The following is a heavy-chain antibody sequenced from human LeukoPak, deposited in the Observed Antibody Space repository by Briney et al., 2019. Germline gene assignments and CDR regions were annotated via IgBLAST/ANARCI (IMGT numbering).Heavy chain of an antibody. CDR3: AKRYCSSASCRSGMDV. CDR1: GFIFSNYG. D-gene: IGHD2-2*01. CDR2: IRSDGTKT. Sequence: GGSLRLSCAASGFIFSNYGMHWVRQAPGKGLEWVALIRSDGTKTYYADSVEGRFTISRDNSKNTLYLQMYGLGADDTAVYYCAKRYCSSASCRSGMDVWGQGTTVTVSS. V-gene: IGHV3-30*02. J-gene: IGHJ6*02.